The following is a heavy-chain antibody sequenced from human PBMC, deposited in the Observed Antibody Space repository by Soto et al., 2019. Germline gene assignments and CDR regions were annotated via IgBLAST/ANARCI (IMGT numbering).Heavy chain of an antibody. J-gene: IGHJ4*02. CDR3: ARGPAGYSSSWYYFDD. Sequence: SETLSLTCTVSGGSISSYFWSWIRQPAGKGLEWIGRIYASGSTNYNPSLKSRVTMSVDTSKNQFSLKLSSVTAADTAVYYCARGPAGYSSSWYYFDDWGQGALVTVAS. V-gene: IGHV4-4*07. CDR2: IYASGST. CDR1: GGSISSYF. D-gene: IGHD6-13*01.